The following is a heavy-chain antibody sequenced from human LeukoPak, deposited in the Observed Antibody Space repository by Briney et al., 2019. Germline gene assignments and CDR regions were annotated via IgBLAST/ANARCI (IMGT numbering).Heavy chain of an antibody. J-gene: IGHJ5*02. D-gene: IGHD6-6*01. V-gene: IGHV3-21*01. Sequence: PGGSLRISCAASGFTFNSDSMNWVRQAPGKGPEWVSSISSSSSYIYYADSVRGRFTISRDNAKNSLYLQMNSLRAEETAVYYCARASSSSGINWFDPWGQGTLVTVSS. CDR3: ARASSSSGINWFDP. CDR1: GFTFNSDS. CDR2: ISSSSSYI.